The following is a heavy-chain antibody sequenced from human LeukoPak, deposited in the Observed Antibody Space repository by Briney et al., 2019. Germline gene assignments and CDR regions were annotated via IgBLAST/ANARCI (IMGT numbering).Heavy chain of an antibody. Sequence: SETLSLTCTVSGGSISSSSFYWGWIRQPPGKGLEWIGSFYYTGSTYYNPSLKSRVTISVDTSKNQFSLRLSSVTAADTAFYYCVRPGIVGATAFDYWGQGTLVTVSS. CDR1: GGSISSSSFY. CDR3: VRPGIVGATAFDY. CDR2: FYYTGST. D-gene: IGHD1-26*01. V-gene: IGHV4-39*01. J-gene: IGHJ4*02.